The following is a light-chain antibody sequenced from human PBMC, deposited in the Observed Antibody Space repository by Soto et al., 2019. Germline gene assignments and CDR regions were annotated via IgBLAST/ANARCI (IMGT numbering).Light chain of an antibody. CDR1: HSVSRTY. CDR3: QQRSNWVT. J-gene: IGKJ5*01. CDR2: DAS. Sequence: DIVMTQSPDSLAVSLGERATLSCRASHSVSRTYLAWYQQKPGQAPRLLIYDASNRATGIPARFSGSGSGTDFTLTISSLEPEDFAVYYCQQRSNWVTFGQGTRLEIK. V-gene: IGKV3-11*01.